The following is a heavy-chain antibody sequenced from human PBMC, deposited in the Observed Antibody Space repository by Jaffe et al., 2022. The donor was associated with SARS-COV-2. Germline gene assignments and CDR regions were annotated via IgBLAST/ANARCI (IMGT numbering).Heavy chain of an antibody. D-gene: IGHD2-8*01. CDR1: GFIFSSYA. CDR2: ISYDGNNK. Sequence: QVQLVESGGGVVQPGGSLRLSCAASGFIFSSYAIHWVRQAPGKGLEWVSVISYDGNNKYYAESVKGRFTISRDDSKHTLYLQMNGLRAEDTAIYYCARDIAKVLTIYWYFDLWGRGTLVTVSS. J-gene: IGHJ2*01. CDR3: ARDIAKVLTIYWYFDL. V-gene: IGHV3-30-3*01.